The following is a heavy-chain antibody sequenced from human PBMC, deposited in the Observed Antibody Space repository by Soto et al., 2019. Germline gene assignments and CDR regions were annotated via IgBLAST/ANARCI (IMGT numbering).Heavy chain of an antibody. V-gene: IGHV3-7*01. CDR1: GFTFSSYW. Sequence: EVHLVESGGGLVQAGGSLRLSCAASGFTFSSYWMSWVRQAPGKGLEWVSNIKKDGSEKYYVDSVKGRFTISRDNAKNSLFLQRNSLRAEDTAVYYCARVHGAEDYWGQGTLVTVSS. J-gene: IGHJ4*02. CDR2: IKKDGSEK. CDR3: ARVHGAEDY. D-gene: IGHD3-10*01.